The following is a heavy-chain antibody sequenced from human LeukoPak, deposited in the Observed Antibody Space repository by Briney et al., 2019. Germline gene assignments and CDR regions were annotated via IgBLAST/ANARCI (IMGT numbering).Heavy chain of an antibody. D-gene: IGHD3-10*01. V-gene: IGHV3-23*01. CDR1: GFSFSSHG. Sequence: GGSLRLSCAASGFSFSSHGMSWVRQAPWKGPEWVSSISSGSDYTFYADSVKGRFTISRDNSMNTLYLQMNSLRAGDTAIYHCAKIGVIGNWYYDVWGRGTLVTVSS. CDR2: ISSGSDYT. J-gene: IGHJ2*01. CDR3: AKIGVIGNWYYDV.